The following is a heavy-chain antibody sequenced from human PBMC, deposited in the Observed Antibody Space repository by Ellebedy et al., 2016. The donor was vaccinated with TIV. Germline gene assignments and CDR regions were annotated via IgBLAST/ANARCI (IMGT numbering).Heavy chain of an antibody. V-gene: IGHV3-33*01. CDR2: IWFNGRLR. J-gene: IGHJ6*02. CDR1: GFTFNQYH. Sequence: GESLKISCAASGFTFNQYHIHWLRQAPGQGLEWVALIWFNGRLRYYSDSVRGRFTLSRDNLRDTVFLQMNSLRPDDTGIYYCAREVSGGQGDMDVWGQGTTVAVSS. CDR3: AREVSGGQGDMDV. D-gene: IGHD2-8*01.